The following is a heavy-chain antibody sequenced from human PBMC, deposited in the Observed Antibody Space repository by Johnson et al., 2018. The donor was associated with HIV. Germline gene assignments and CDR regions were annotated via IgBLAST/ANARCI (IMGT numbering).Heavy chain of an antibody. Sequence: QVQLVESGGGVVQPGRSLRLSCAASGFTFSSYAMHWVRQAPGKGLEWVAVISYDGSNKYYADSVKGRFTISRDNSKNTLYLQMNSLRAEDTAVYYCAKDRTGCDAFDIWGQGTMVTVSS. CDR3: AKDRTGCDAFDI. CDR2: ISYDGSNK. CDR1: GFTFSSYA. D-gene: IGHD1-1*01. V-gene: IGHV3-30*04. J-gene: IGHJ3*02.